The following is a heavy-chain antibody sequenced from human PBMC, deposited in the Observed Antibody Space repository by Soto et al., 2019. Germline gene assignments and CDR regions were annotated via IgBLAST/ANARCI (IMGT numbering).Heavy chain of an antibody. J-gene: IGHJ4*02. D-gene: IGHD2-8*01. CDR1: GFTFSTSA. Sequence: QVQLVESGGGVVQPGGSLRLSCAASGFTFSTSAMHWVRQAPGKGLEWVALISYHGSNKYYGDSVEGRFTISRDNSRSTVFLQMDSLRAEDTAAYCCGRDLSKYVDYWGQGILVTVSS. CDR3: GRDLSKYVDY. CDR2: ISYHGSNK. V-gene: IGHV3-30-3*01.